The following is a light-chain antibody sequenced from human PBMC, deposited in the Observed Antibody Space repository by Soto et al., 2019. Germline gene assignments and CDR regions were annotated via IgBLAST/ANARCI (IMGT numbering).Light chain of an antibody. V-gene: IGKV3-11*01. CDR3: QHRTNWPPYT. CDR1: RSISTY. J-gene: IGKJ2*01. CDR2: EAL. Sequence: EIVLTQSQDTLSLSPWERGTLSCRASRSISTYLAWYQQKPGQAPRLLIYEALNRATGIPARFSGSGSGTDFTLSISSLEPEDFAVYYCQHRTNWPPYTFGQGTKVDIK.